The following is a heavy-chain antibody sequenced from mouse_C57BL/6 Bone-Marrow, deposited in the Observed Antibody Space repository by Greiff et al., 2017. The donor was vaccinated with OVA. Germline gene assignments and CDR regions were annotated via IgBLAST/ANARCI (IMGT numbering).Heavy chain of an antibody. Sequence: EVQLVESGPGLVKPSQSLSLTCSVTGYSITSGYYWNWIRQFPGNKLEWMGYISYDGSNNYNPSLKNRISITRDTSKNQFFLKLNSVTTEDTATYYCVWDARGFDYWGQGTTLTVSS. CDR1: GYSITSGYY. J-gene: IGHJ2*01. V-gene: IGHV3-6*01. CDR2: ISYDGSN. D-gene: IGHD4-1*01. CDR3: VWDARGFDY.